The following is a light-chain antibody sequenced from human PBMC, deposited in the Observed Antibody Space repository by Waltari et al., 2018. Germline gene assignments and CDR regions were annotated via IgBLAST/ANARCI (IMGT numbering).Light chain of an antibody. Sequence: QSALTQPASVSGSPGQSITISCTGTSSDVGGYNYVPWYQQHPGKAPKLMIYDVSNRPSGVSNRFSGSKSGNTASLTISGLQAEDEADYYCSSYTSSSTLEVFGGGTKLTVL. V-gene: IGLV2-14*03. CDR2: DVS. CDR1: SSDVGGYNY. J-gene: IGLJ2*01. CDR3: SSYTSSSTLEV.